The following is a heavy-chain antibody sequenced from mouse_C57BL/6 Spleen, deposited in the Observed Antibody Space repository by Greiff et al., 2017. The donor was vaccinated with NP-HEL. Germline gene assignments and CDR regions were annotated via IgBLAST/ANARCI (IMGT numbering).Heavy chain of an antibody. D-gene: IGHD1-1*01. CDR1: GYSITSDY. J-gene: IGHJ1*03. V-gene: IGHV3-8*01. Sequence: VQLKESGPGLAKPSQTLSLTCSVTGYSITSDYWNWIRKFPGNKLEYMGYISYSGSTYYNPSLKSRISITRDTSKNQYYLQLNSVTTEDTATYYCARYNYGSSPYWYFDVWGTGTTVTVSS. CDR2: ISYSGST. CDR3: ARYNYGSSPYWYFDV.